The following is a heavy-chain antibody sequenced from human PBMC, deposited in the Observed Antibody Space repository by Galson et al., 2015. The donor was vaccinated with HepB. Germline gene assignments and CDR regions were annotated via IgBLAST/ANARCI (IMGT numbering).Heavy chain of an antibody. J-gene: IGHJ4*02. CDR1: GFSLTSGVG. V-gene: IGHV2-5*02. D-gene: IGHD3-3*01. CDR3: AQHDFWSGYALGY. Sequence: PALVKPTQTLTLTCTFSGFSLTSGVGVGWIRRPPGKALEWLALIYWDDDKSYSPSLKSRLTITKDTSTKQVILIMTAKDTVDTAAYYCAQHDFWSGYALGYWGQGTLVTVSS. CDR2: IYWDDDK.